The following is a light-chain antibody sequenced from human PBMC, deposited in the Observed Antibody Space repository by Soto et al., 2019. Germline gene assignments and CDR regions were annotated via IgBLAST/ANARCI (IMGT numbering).Light chain of an antibody. J-gene: IGKJ4*01. Sequence: EIVLTQSPGTLSLSPGERATLSCRASQSVSSSYLAWYQQKPGQAPRQLIYGASSRDTGIPDRFSGSGSGKEFTLTIARLEPEDFEVYYCLHYRTSFGGGTRVEIK. V-gene: IGKV3-20*01. CDR3: LHYRTS. CDR1: QSVSSSY. CDR2: GAS.